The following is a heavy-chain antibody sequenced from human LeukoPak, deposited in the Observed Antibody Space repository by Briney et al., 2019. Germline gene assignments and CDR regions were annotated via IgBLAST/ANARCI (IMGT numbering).Heavy chain of an antibody. CDR2: IKEDGSDK. Sequence: PGGSLRLSCAVSGLTLGGSWMTWVRQAPGKGLEWVANIKEDGSDKYYVDSVKGRFTISRDNAKNTLYLQMNSLRAEDTAVYYCARGNAYYYDSSGYYYSLGYWGQGTLVTVSS. J-gene: IGHJ4*02. V-gene: IGHV3-7*02. CDR3: ARGNAYYYDSSGYYYSLGY. CDR1: GLTLGGSW. D-gene: IGHD3-22*01.